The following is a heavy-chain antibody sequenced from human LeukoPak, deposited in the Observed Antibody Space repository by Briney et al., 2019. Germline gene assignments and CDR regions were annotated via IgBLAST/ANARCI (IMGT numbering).Heavy chain of an antibody. D-gene: IGHD2-2*01. CDR1: GFTFSNAW. J-gene: IGHJ4*02. CDR2: IKSKTDGGTT. Sequence: GGSLRLSCAACGFTFSNAWMSWVRQAPGKGLEWVGRIKSKTDGGTTDYAAPVKGRFTISRDDSKNTLYLQMNSLKTEDTAVYYCTRTHLYCSSTSCHYFDYWGQGTLVTVSS. CDR3: TRTHLYCSSTSCHYFDY. V-gene: IGHV3-15*01.